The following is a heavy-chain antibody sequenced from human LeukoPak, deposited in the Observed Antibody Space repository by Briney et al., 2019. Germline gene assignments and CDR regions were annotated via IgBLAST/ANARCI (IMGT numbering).Heavy chain of an antibody. CDR3: ATDPRTSPDDSSGYYLGY. D-gene: IGHD3-22*01. V-gene: IGHV1-24*01. CDR1: GYTLTELS. CDR2: FDPEDGET. Sequence: ASVKVSCKVPGYTLTELSMHWVRQAPGKGLEWMGGFDPEDGETIYAQKFQGRVTMTEDTSTDTAYMELSSLRSEDTAVYYCATDPRTSPDDSSGYYLGYWGQGTLVTVSS. J-gene: IGHJ4*02.